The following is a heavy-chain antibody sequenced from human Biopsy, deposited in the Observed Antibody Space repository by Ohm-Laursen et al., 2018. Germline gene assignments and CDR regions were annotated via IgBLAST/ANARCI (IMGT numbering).Heavy chain of an antibody. J-gene: IGHJ4*02. CDR3: VRGYSSSWSSYLDH. D-gene: IGHD3-3*01. Sequence: SLRLSCSASGFTFDDHVMHWVRQAPGKGLEWVSGISWDGGSEGYADSVKGRFTISRDNAKNSLFLQMNSLTTEDTALYYCVRGYSSSWSSYLDHWGQGTLVTVSS. CDR1: GFTFDDHV. V-gene: IGHV3-9*01. CDR2: ISWDGGSE.